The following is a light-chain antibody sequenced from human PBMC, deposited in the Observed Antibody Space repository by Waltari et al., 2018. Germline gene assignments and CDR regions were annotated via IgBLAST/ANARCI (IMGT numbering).Light chain of an antibody. CDR2: EVS. CDR1: QRRLHSDGRSR. V-gene: IGKV2D-29*02. CDR3: MQNIHLLT. Sequence: SQRRLHSDGRSRLYWYRQKAGQSPQLLSSEVSFRFSGVTERFSGIRSGSDSTLKISRVGAEYFRVYFCMQNIHLLTFGQVTKVEI. J-gene: IGKJ1*01.